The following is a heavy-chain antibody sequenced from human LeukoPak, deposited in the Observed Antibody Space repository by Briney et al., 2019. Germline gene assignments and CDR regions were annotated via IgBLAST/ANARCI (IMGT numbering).Heavy chain of an antibody. D-gene: IGHD4-23*01. CDR2: IGTSSSTI. CDR3: GRHDYGGNSGDN. J-gene: IGHJ4*02. V-gene: IGHV3-48*02. CDR1: GFTFSSYG. Sequence: PGGSLRLSCAASGFTFSSYGMNWVRQAPGKGLEWDSYIGTSSSTIYYADSVKGRFTISRDNAKNSLYLQMNSLRDEDTAVYYCGRHDYGGNSGDNWGQGTLVTVSS.